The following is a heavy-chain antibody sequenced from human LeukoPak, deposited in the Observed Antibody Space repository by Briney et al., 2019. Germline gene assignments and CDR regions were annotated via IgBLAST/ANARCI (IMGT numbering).Heavy chain of an antibody. J-gene: IGHJ3*02. CDR1: GYTFTSYD. Sequence: ASVKVSCKASGYTFTSYDINWVRQATGQGLEWMGWMNPNSGNTGYAQKFQGRVTTTRNTSISTAYMELSSLRSEDTAVYYCASDYYDSSGYPLDAFDIWGQGTMVTVSS. CDR2: MNPNSGNT. V-gene: IGHV1-8*01. D-gene: IGHD3-22*01. CDR3: ASDYYDSSGYPLDAFDI.